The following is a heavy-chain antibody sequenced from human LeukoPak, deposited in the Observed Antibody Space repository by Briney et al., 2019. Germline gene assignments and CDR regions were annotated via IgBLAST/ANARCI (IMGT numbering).Heavy chain of an antibody. CDR2: ISGSGGST. CDR1: GFTFSSYA. J-gene: IGHJ4*02. Sequence: GGSLRLSCAASGFTFSSYAMSWFRQAPEKGLEWVSAISGSGGSTYYADSVKGRFTISRDNSKNTLYLQMNSLRAEDTAVYYCAKGSHAGGSFDYWGQGTLVTVSS. V-gene: IGHV3-23*01. D-gene: IGHD3-16*01. CDR3: AKGSHAGGSFDY.